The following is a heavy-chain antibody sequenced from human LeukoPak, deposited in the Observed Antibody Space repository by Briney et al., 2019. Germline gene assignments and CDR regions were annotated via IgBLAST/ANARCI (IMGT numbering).Heavy chain of an antibody. J-gene: IGHJ3*02. D-gene: IGHD2-15*01. CDR3: ATSLLGATFDT. V-gene: IGHV3-21*01. CDR2: LSTDTTYM. CDR1: GFTSSSYS. Sequence: GGSLRLSCSASGFTSSSYSMSWVRQAPGKGLEWVSSLSTDTTYMSYADSVKGRFSISRDNAKQSLYLQMNSLRAEDTAVYYCATSLLGATFDTWGQGTMVTVSS.